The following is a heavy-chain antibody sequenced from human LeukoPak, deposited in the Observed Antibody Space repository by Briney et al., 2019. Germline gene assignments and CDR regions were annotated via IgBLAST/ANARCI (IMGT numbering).Heavy chain of an antibody. CDR3: ARDCGGDCYLYYYYGMDV. D-gene: IGHD2-21*02. CDR2: INPSGGST. CDR1: GYTFTSYY. J-gene: IGHJ6*02. V-gene: IGHV1-46*01. Sequence: EASVKVSCKASGYTFTSYYMHWVRQAPGQGLEWMGIINPSGGSTSYAQKFQGRVTMTRDTSTSTVYMELSSLRSEDTAVYYCARDCGGDCYLYYYYGMDVWGQGTTVTVSS.